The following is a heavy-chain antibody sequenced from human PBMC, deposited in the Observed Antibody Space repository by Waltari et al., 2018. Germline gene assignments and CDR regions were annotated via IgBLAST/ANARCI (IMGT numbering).Heavy chain of an antibody. CDR2: IIPIFVTA. CDR1: GGTFSSYA. J-gene: IGHJ5*02. V-gene: IGHV1-69*13. CDR3: ADTRRKTRTGSEGWFDP. Sequence: QVQLVQSGAEVKKPGSSVKVSCKASGGTFSSYAISWVRQAPGQGLEWMGLIIPIFVTANYARKFQARVTITPDKSTSTAYMELSGRRSEDTAVYYCADTRRKTRTGSEGWFDPWGQGTLVTVSS.